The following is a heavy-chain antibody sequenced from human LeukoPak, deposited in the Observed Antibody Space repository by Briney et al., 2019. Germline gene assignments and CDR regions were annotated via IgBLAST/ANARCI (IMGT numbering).Heavy chain of an antibody. CDR1: GYTFVNYG. CDR2: ISGYSGSK. Sequence: GASVKVSCKTSGYTFVNYGITWVRLAPGQGLEWMGWISGYSGSKNYAQNFQDRLSMTTDTSTYTAYMELRSLRSDDTAVYYCAKSSGYDFDHYYSGMDVWGQGTSVTVSS. CDR3: AKSSGYDFDHYYSGMDV. V-gene: IGHV1-18*04. J-gene: IGHJ6*02. D-gene: IGHD5-12*01.